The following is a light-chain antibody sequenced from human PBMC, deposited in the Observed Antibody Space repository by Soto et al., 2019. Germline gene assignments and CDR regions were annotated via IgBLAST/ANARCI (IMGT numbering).Light chain of an antibody. J-gene: IGLJ2*01. V-gene: IGLV1-40*01. CDR2: GNT. CDR3: LSFDSSLSVV. CDR1: SSNIGAGYD. Sequence: SVLTQPPSVSGAPGQRVTISCTGSSSNIGAGYDVHWYQQLPGRAPKLLIYGNTNRPSGVPDRFSGSKSGTSASLAINGLQAEDEADYYCLSFDSSLSVVFGGGTKVT.